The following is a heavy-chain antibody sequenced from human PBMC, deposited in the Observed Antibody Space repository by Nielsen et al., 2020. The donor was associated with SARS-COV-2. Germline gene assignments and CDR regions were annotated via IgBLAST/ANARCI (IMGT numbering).Heavy chain of an antibody. V-gene: IGHV4-31*03. CDR1: GGSIGRSTYY. Sequence: SETLSLTCTVSGGSIGRSTYYWSWIRQHPGKGLEWIGYIYYSGSTYYNPSLKSRVTISVDTSKNQFSLKLSSVTAADTAVYYCAQRFGEPYGMDVWGQGTTVTVSS. CDR2: IYYSGST. D-gene: IGHD3-10*01. CDR3: AQRFGEPYGMDV. J-gene: IGHJ6*02.